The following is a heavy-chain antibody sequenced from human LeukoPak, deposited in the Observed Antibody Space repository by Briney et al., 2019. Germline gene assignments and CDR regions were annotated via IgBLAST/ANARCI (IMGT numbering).Heavy chain of an antibody. V-gene: IGHV1-58*02. CDR3: AADLNYYDSSGSGDY. Sequence: SVKVSCKASGFTFTSSAMQWVRQARGQRLEWIGWIVVGSGNTNYAQKFQERVTITRDMSTSTAYMELTSLRSEDTAVYYCAADLNYYDSSGSGDYWDQGTLVTVSS. D-gene: IGHD3-22*01. J-gene: IGHJ4*02. CDR2: IVVGSGNT. CDR1: GFTFTSSA.